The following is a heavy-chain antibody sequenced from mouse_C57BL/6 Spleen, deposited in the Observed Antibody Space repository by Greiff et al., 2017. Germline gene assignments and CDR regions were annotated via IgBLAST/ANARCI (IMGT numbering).Heavy chain of an antibody. J-gene: IGHJ4*01. CDR3: ARWGLLRDYAMDY. CDR1: GYTFTDYY. CDR2: INPYNGGT. V-gene: IGHV1-19*01. Sequence: VQLQQSGPVLVKPGASVKMSCKASGYTFTDYYMNWVKQSHGKSLEWIGVINPYNGGTSYNQKFKGKATLTVDKSSSTAYMELNSLTSEDSAVYYCARWGLLRDYAMDYWGQGTSVTVSS. D-gene: IGHD2-3*01.